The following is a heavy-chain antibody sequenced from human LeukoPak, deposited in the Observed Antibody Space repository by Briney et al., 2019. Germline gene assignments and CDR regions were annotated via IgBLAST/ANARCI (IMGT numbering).Heavy chain of an antibody. CDR1: GFTFSSYW. J-gene: IGHJ4*02. CDR2: INSDGSST. Sequence: TWGSLRLSCAASGFTFSSYWMHWVRQAPGKGLVWVSRINSDGSSTSYADSVEGRFTISRDNAKNTLYLQMNSLRVEDTAVYYCAGIVATIWNYWGQRTLVTVSS. CDR3: AGIVATIWNY. D-gene: IGHD5-12*01. V-gene: IGHV3-74*01.